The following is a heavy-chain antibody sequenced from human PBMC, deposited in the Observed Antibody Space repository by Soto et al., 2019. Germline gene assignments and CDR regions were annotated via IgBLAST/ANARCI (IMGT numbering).Heavy chain of an antibody. Sequence: GESLRLSYASSGFPLRESGLTWVRQAPGKGLQWLSTISGNDESTYYADAVKGRVTISRGDSGDTLDLQMHSLRADDTAVYYCARGLSRSIVPWLDLWGQGT. CDR3: ARGLSRSIVPWLDL. V-gene: IGHV3-23*01. CDR1: GFPLRESG. CDR2: ISGNDEST. J-gene: IGHJ5*02. D-gene: IGHD2-2*01.